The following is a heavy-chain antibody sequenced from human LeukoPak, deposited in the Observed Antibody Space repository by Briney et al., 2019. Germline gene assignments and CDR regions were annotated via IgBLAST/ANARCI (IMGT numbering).Heavy chain of an antibody. Sequence: GASVKVSCKPSGYIFTDYYIHWVQQAPGKGLDWMGRIVPENGETEYAEKFQGRVTITADTATETSYMELSGLTSEDSAVYYCAIKEWGGVYWGQGTLITVSS. D-gene: IGHD3-16*01. CDR1: GYIFTDYY. CDR2: IVPENGET. CDR3: AIKEWGGVY. V-gene: IGHV1-69-2*01. J-gene: IGHJ4*02.